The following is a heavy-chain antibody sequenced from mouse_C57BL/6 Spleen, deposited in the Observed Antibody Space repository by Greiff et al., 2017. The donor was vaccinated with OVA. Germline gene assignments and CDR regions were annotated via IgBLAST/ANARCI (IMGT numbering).Heavy chain of an antibody. D-gene: IGHD1-1*01. Sequence: VQLVESDAELVKPGASVKISCKVSGYTFTDHTIHWMKQRPEQGLEWIGYIYPRDGSTKYNEKFKGKATLTADKSSSTAYMQLNSLTSEDSAVYFCEGYYYGSSLYFDYWGQGTTLTVSS. J-gene: IGHJ2*01. CDR1: GYTFTDHT. CDR2: IYPRDGST. V-gene: IGHV1-78*01. CDR3: EGYYYGSSLYFDY.